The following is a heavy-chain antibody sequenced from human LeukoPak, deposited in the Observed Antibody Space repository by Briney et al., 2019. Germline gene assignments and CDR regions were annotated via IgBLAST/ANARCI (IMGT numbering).Heavy chain of an antibody. CDR2: ISSSGST. V-gene: IGHV4-61*02. CDR3: ARVDAAAAGRAFWYYYYYMDV. Sequence: SETLSLTCTVSGDSISSGDYYWSWIRQPAGKGLEWIGRISSSGSTNYNPSLKSRVTISVDTSKNQFSLKLSSVTAADTAVYYCARVDAAAAGRAFWYYYYYMDVWGKGTTVTISS. J-gene: IGHJ6*03. D-gene: IGHD6-13*01. CDR1: GDSISSGDYY.